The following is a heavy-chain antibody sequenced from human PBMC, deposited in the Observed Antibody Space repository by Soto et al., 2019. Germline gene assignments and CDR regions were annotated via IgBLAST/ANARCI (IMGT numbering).Heavy chain of an antibody. CDR1: GGSIRSGVYY. CDR3: ARDRLMATAGTARHYFGLDV. Sequence: PSETLSLTCTVSGGSIRSGVYYWSWVRHSPRRGLEWIGNIYYSGSTYYNPSLKSRLTISVDTSKNQFSLNLSSVTAADTAVYYCARDRLMATAGTARHYFGLDVWGQGTTVTVS. D-gene: IGHD5-18*01. V-gene: IGHV4-31*03. CDR2: IYYSGST. J-gene: IGHJ6*02.